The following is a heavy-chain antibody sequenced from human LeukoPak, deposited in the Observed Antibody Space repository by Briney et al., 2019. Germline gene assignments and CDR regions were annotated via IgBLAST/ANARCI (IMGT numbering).Heavy chain of an antibody. Sequence: GGSLRLSCAASGFTFSSYWMSWVRQAPGKGLEWVANIKQDGSEKYYVDSVKGRFTISRDDAKNSLYLQMNSLRAEDTAVYYCARETRMVRGVIFYYYYYMDVWGKGTTVTISS. CDR2: IKQDGSEK. V-gene: IGHV3-7*01. J-gene: IGHJ6*03. CDR1: GFTFSSYW. CDR3: ARETRMVRGVIFYYYYYMDV. D-gene: IGHD3-10*01.